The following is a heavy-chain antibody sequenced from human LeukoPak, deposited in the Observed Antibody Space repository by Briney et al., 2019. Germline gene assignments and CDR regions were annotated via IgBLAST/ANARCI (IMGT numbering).Heavy chain of an antibody. CDR3: ARDGVPSAYSSSWYMIDY. V-gene: IGHV3-30-3*01. Sequence: GGSLRLSCAASGFIFRNYAIPWVRQAPGEGLEWVAVISSDGTNRAYADSVRGRFTISRDNAKNSLFLQMNSLRAEDTGVYYCARDGVPSAYSSSWYMIDYWGQGTLVTVSS. CDR1: GFIFRNYA. J-gene: IGHJ4*02. D-gene: IGHD6-13*01. CDR2: ISSDGTNR.